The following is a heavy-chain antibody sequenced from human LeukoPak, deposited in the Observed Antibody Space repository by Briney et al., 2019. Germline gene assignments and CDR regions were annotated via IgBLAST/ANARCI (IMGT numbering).Heavy chain of an antibody. Sequence: ASVKVSCKTSGYTFTCYYMHWVRQAPGQGLEGMGWINPNTGGTNYAQKFQGRVTMTSDTSISTAYMELSSLKSDDTAMYYCARAPMIVVVFPPRLDFWGQGTLVTVSS. CDR2: INPNTGGT. CDR1: GYTFTCYY. CDR3: ARAPMIVVVFPPRLDF. J-gene: IGHJ4*02. V-gene: IGHV1-2*02. D-gene: IGHD3-22*01.